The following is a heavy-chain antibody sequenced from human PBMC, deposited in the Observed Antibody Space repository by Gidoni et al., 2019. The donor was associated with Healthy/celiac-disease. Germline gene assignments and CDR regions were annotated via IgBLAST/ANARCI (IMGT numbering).Heavy chain of an antibody. CDR1: GFTFSSYW. CDR3: ARDGGYCSGGSCYEDY. J-gene: IGHJ4*02. Sequence: EVQLVESGGGLVQPGGSLRLSCAASGFTFSSYWMSGVRQAPGKGLVGVANIKQDGSEKYHVDPVKGRFTISRDKGKNSLYLQMNSLRAEGTAVYYCARDGGYCSGGSCYEDYWGQGTLVTVSS. CDR2: IKQDGSEK. V-gene: IGHV3-7*03. D-gene: IGHD2-15*01.